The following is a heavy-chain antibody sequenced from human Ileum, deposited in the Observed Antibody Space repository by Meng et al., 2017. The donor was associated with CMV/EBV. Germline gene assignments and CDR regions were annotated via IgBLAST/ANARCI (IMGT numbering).Heavy chain of an antibody. CDR2: MYYSGTT. V-gene: IGHV4-39*06. J-gene: IGHJ4*02. D-gene: IGHD1-26*01. Sequence: LHLVGPGLGLVNPSETLSLTCSVSGACISCSDYCWGWIRQTPGKGMEWIGNMYYSGTTHYHPSLTTGGIVFADPSNNQFLLKLTFVTAADTAVYYCASGIKSGIVDYWGQGILVTVSS. CDR3: ASGIKSGIVDY. CDR1: GACISCSDYC.